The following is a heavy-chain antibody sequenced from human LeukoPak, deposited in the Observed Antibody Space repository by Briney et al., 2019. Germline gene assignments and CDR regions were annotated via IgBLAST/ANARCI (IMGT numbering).Heavy chain of an antibody. Sequence: SETLSLTCTVSGGSISSDYWSWIRQPPGNGLEWIGYIYYRGNTNYNPSLKSRVTISVDTSKNQFSLKLSSVTAADTAVYYCARVKPSYYYDSSGYSFDYWGQGTLVTVSS. D-gene: IGHD3-22*01. V-gene: IGHV4-59*01. CDR3: ARVKPSYYYDSSGYSFDY. CDR1: GGSISSDY. J-gene: IGHJ4*02. CDR2: IYYRGNT.